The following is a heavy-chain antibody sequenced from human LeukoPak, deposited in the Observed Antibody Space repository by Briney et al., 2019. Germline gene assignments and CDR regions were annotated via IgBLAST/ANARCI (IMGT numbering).Heavy chain of an antibody. D-gene: IGHD6-19*01. J-gene: IGHJ4*02. CDR3: ARIRYNSGWSFDY. CDR2: ISSSSSYT. Sequence: GGSLRLSCAASGFTFSDYYMSWIGQAPGNGLEWVSYISSSSSYTNYADSVKGRFTISRDNAKNSLYLQMNSLRAEDTAVYYCARIRYNSGWSFDYWGQGTLVTVSS. V-gene: IGHV3-11*06. CDR1: GFTFSDYY.